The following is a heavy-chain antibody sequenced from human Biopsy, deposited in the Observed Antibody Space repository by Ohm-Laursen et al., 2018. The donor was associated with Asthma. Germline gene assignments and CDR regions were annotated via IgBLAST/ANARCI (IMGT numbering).Heavy chain of an antibody. CDR1: GFTFSSYA. Sequence: SLRLSCAASGFTFSSYALSWVRQAPGKGLEWVSGISGDAQRTYYEDSVKGRFTISRDNSKNTIYLQLNSLRAEDTAVYYCARAYGGSFFSGSFDIWGQGTMVIVSS. CDR3: ARAYGGSFFSGSFDI. V-gene: IGHV3-23*01. CDR2: ISGDAQRT. D-gene: IGHD4-23*01. J-gene: IGHJ3*02.